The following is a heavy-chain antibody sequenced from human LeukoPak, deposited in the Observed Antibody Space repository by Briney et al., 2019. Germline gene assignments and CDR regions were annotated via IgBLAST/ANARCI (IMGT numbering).Heavy chain of an antibody. CDR3: ARDEGYCSSTSCLGQKYFQH. Sequence: GGSLRLSCAASGFTFSSYSMNWVRQAPGKGLEWVPSISSSSSYIYYADSVKGRFTISRDNAKNSLYLQMNSLRAEDTAVYYCARDEGYCSSTSCLGQKYFQHWGQGTLVTVSS. V-gene: IGHV3-21*01. D-gene: IGHD2-2*01. CDR1: GFTFSSYS. J-gene: IGHJ1*01. CDR2: ISSSSSYI.